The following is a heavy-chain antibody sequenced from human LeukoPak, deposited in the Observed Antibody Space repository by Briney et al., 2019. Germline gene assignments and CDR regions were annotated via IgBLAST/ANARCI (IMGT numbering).Heavy chain of an antibody. CDR1: GGSISSSSYY. CDR3: ARDFLLEWLFPDAFDI. D-gene: IGHD3-3*01. J-gene: IGHJ3*02. CDR2: IYYSGGT. Sequence: SETLSLTYTVSGGSISSSSYYWGWIRQPPGKGLEWIGSIYYSGGTYYNPSLKSRVTISVDTSKNQFSLKLSSVTAADTAVYYCARDFLLEWLFPDAFDIWGQGTMVTVSS. V-gene: IGHV4-39*07.